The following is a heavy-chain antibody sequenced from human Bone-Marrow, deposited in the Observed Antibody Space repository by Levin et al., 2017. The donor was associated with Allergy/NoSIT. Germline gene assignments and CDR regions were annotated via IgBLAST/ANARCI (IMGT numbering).Heavy chain of an antibody. CDR2: ISTYNGNT. J-gene: IGHJ4*02. V-gene: IGHV1-18*01. CDR3: ARDDLYSGYDFDY. Sequence: ASVKVSCKASGYTLITYGITWVRQAPGQGLEYMGWISTYNGNTIYAQKFQGRVTMTTDTSTNTVYMELRSLRSDDTAVYYCARDDLYSGYDFDYWGQGTLVTVSS. D-gene: IGHD5-12*01. CDR1: GYTLITYG.